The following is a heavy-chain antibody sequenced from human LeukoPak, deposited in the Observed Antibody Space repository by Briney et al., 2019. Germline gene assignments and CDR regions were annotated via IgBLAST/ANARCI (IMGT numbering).Heavy chain of an antibody. V-gene: IGHV1-69*01. Sequence: SVKVSCKASGGTFSSYAISWVRQAPGQGLEWMGGIIPIFGTANYAQKFQGRVTITAGESTSTAYMELSSLRSDDTAVYYCARDTPGRVVPLGYWGQGTLVTVSS. J-gene: IGHJ4*02. CDR1: GGTFSSYA. CDR3: ARDTPGRVVPLGY. D-gene: IGHD3-22*01. CDR2: IIPIFGTA.